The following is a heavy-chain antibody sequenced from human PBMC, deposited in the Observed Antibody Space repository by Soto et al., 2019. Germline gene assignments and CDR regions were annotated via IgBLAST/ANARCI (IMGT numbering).Heavy chain of an antibody. J-gene: IGHJ5*02. D-gene: IGHD6-19*01. CDR1: GGSISSSSYY. V-gene: IGHV4-39*07. CDR3: ARANREQWLVPGWFDP. Sequence: SETLSLTCTVSGGSISSSSYYWGWIRQPPGKGLEWIGSIYYSGSTYYNPSLKSRVTISVDTSKNQFSLKLSSVTAADTAVYYCARANREQWLVPGWFDPWGQGTLVTVSS. CDR2: IYYSGST.